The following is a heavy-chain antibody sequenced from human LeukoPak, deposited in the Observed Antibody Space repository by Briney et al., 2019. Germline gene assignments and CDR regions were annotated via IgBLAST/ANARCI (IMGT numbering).Heavy chain of an antibody. Sequence: PSQTLSLTCTVSGGSISSGDYYWSWIRQPPGKGLEWIGYIYYSGSTYYNPSLKRRVTISVDTSKNQFSLKLSSVTAADTAVYYCARFPYNHDSSGYYYDYWGQGTLVTVSS. J-gene: IGHJ4*02. CDR1: GGSISSGDYY. V-gene: IGHV4-30-4*01. D-gene: IGHD3-22*01. CDR3: ARFPYNHDSSGYYYDY. CDR2: IYYSGST.